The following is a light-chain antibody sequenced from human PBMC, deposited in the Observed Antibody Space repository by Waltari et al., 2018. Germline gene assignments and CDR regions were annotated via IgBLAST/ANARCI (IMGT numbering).Light chain of an antibody. Sequence: QSALTQPASVSGSPGQSVTISCTGVSSDGGEYKIVSWFRQHPGKVPKLILFDVSNRPSDISNRFSGYKSGNTAFLTISRLQADDEADYYCTTYPDTNTPVVFGGGTKVTV. CDR2: DVS. CDR3: TTYPDTNTPVV. J-gene: IGLJ2*01. CDR1: SSDGGEYKI. V-gene: IGLV2-14*03.